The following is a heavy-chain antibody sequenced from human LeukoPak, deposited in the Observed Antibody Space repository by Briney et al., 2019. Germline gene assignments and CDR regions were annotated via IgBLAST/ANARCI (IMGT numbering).Heavy chain of an antibody. D-gene: IGHD6-25*01. V-gene: IGHV4-59*08. J-gene: IGHJ4*02. CDR1: GGSISSYY. CDR3: ARHTIAAMYIDY. Sequence: PSETLSLTCTVSGGSISSYYWSWIRQPPGKGLEWIGYIYYSGSTNYNPSLKSRVTISADTSKNQFSLKLSSVTAADTAVYYCARHTIAAMYIDYWGQGTLVTVSS. CDR2: IYYSGST.